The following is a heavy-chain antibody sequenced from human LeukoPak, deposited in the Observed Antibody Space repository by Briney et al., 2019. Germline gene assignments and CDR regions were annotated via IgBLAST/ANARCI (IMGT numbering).Heavy chain of an antibody. D-gene: IGHD3-3*01. Sequence: ASVKVSCKASGYTFTSYGISWVRQAPGQGLEWMGWISAYNGNTNYAQKLQGRVTMTTDTSTSTAYVELRSLRSDDTAVYYCARKFWSGYYVDYWGQGTLVTVSS. CDR3: ARKFWSGYYVDY. V-gene: IGHV1-18*01. CDR2: ISAYNGNT. CDR1: GYTFTSYG. J-gene: IGHJ4*02.